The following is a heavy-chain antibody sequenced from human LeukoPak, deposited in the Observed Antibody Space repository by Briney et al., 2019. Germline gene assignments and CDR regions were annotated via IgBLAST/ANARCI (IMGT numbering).Heavy chain of an antibody. CDR1: GFTFSSYA. CDR2: ISYDGSNK. D-gene: IGHD5-18*01. Sequence: GGSLRLSRAASGFTFSSYAMHWVRQAPGKGLEWVAVISYDGSNKYYADSVKGRFTISRDNSKNTLYLQMNSLRAEDTAVYYCARDNGYSYGRPFDYWGQGTLVTVSS. J-gene: IGHJ4*02. V-gene: IGHV3-30-3*01. CDR3: ARDNGYSYGRPFDY.